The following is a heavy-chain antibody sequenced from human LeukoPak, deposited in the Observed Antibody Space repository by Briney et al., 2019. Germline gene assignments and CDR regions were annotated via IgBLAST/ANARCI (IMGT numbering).Heavy chain of an antibody. CDR2: ISGSGVGT. Sequence: GGSLRLSCAGSGFIFRNYAMSWVRQAPGMGLEWVSAISGSGVGTNYADSVKGRFTISRDNSKNALYLQMNSLRAEDTAVYYCAKNGRDDHDKYFFAFRGQGTQVTVSS. CDR3: AKNGRDDHDKYFFAF. D-gene: IGHD3-9*01. J-gene: IGHJ4*02. V-gene: IGHV3-23*01. CDR1: GFIFRNYA.